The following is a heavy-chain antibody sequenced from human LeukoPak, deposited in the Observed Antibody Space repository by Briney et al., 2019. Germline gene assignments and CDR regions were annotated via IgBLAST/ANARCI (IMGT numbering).Heavy chain of an antibody. D-gene: IGHD2-8*01. J-gene: IGHJ4*02. V-gene: IGHV4-59*01. CDR1: GGSISSYY. CDR2: IYYSGST. Sequence: PSETLSLTCTVSGGSISSYYWSWIRQPPGKGLEWIGYIYYSGSTNYNPSLKSRVIISVDTSKNQFSLKLSSVTAADTAVYYCSGGPVIPGNGEYFDHRGQGTLVTVSS. CDR3: SGGPVIPGNGEYFDH.